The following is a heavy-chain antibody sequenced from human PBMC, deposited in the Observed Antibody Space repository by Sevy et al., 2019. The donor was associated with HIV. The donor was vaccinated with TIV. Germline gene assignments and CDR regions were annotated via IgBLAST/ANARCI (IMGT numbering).Heavy chain of an antibody. CDR1: GFTFSPYW. V-gene: IGHV3-7*01. CDR3: ARGVGLDC. CDR2: IRPEGGEK. D-gene: IGHD1-26*01. Sequence: GGSLRLSCAASGFTFSPYWMTWVRQAPGKGLGWVANIRPEGGEKYYVDSVKGRLTISRDNAKNSLYLQMNSLRADDTAMYYCARGVGLDCWGQGALVTVSS. J-gene: IGHJ4*02.